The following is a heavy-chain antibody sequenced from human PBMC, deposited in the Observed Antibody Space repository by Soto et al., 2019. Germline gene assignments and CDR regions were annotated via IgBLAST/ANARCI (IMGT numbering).Heavy chain of an antibody. V-gene: IGHV3-9*01. Sequence: EVQLVESGGGLVQSGKSLRLSCAASGLTFDDYAMHWVRQAPGKDLEWVSGISWNSGSIGYADSVKGRFTISRDNAKISLYLQMNSLRAGDTALYYCASGRGYDILTGYYPYFDYWGQGTLVTVSS. CDR1: GLTFDDYA. J-gene: IGHJ4*02. CDR3: ASGRGYDILTGYYPYFDY. D-gene: IGHD3-9*01. CDR2: ISWNSGSI.